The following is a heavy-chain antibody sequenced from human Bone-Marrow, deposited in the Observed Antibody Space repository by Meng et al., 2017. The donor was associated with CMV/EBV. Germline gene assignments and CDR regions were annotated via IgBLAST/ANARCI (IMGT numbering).Heavy chain of an antibody. CDR1: GFTVSNNY. J-gene: IGHJ6*02. V-gene: IGHV3-53*01. CDR2: IYSGGEA. D-gene: IGHD5-18*01. CDR3: ASSVDTYGRYGMDV. Sequence: GESLKISCLASGFTVSNNYMTWVRLPPGKGLDWVSVIYSGGEAFYADSVRGRFFISRDKSKNTLYLEMTSLRAEDTAVYYCASSVDTYGRYGMDVWVQGTTVTVSS.